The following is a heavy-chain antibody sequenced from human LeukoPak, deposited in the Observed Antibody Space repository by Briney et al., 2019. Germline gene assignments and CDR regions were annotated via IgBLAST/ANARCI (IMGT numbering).Heavy chain of an antibody. V-gene: IGHV1-69*05. CDR1: GGTFSNYA. Sequence: PVKVSCKTSGGTFSNYAITWVRQAPGQGLEWMGGIVPILRTANYAQKFQGRLTITTDESTSTAYMDLNRLTSEDTAVYYCARDRYYDSRGNFYESGYWGQGTLVTVSS. CDR3: ARDRYYDSRGNFYESGY. D-gene: IGHD3-22*01. CDR2: IVPILRTA. J-gene: IGHJ4*02.